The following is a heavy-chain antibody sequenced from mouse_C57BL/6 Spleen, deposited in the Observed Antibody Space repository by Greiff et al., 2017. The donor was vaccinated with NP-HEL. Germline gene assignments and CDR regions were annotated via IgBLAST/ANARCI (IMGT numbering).Heavy chain of an antibody. CDR1: GYAFSSSW. D-gene: IGHD3-3*01. CDR3: AGGRGGYFDV. Sequence: QVQLKESGPELVKPGASVKISCKASGYAFSSSWMNWVKQRPGKGLEWIGRIYPGDGDTNYNGKFKGKATLTADKSSSTAYMQLSSLTSEDSAVYFCAGGRGGYFDVWGTGTTVTVSS. CDR2: IYPGDGDT. J-gene: IGHJ1*03. V-gene: IGHV1-82*01.